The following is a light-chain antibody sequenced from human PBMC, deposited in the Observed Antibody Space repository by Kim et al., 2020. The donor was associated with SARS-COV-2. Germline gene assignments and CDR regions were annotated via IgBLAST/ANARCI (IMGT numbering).Light chain of an antibody. CDR2: GAS. J-gene: IGKJ1*01. CDR3: QQYGSSPAT. V-gene: IGKV3-20*01. CDR1: QTVTSNY. Sequence: SPGDRATLSCTASQTVTSNYLAWYQQKPGQAPRLLIYGASSRATGIPDRFSGSGSGTDFTLTISRLEPEDFAVYYCQQYGSSPATFGQGTKVDIK.